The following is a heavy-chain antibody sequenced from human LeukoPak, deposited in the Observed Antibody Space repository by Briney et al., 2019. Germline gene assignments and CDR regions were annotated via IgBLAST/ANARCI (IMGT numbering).Heavy chain of an antibody. CDR2: IYTSGST. V-gene: IGHV4-4*07. Sequence: SETQSLTCTVSGGSISSYYWSWIRQPAGKGLEWIGRIYTSGSTNYNPSLKSRVTMSVGTSKNQFSLKLTSVTAADTAVYYCARSYCSGGSCLNWFDPWGLGTLVTVSS. CDR1: GGSISSYY. CDR3: ARSYCSGGSCLNWFDP. D-gene: IGHD2-15*01. J-gene: IGHJ5*02.